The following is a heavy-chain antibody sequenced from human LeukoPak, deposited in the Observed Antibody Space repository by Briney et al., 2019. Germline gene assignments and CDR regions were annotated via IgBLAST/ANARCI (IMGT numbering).Heavy chain of an antibody. Sequence: RGSLRLSCAASGFTFSSYEMNWVRQAPGKGLEWVSYISSSGSTIYYADSVKGRFTISRDNAKNSLYLQMNSLRAEDTAVYYCARDGSMVRGVIKPSAFDIWGQGTMVTVSS. CDR1: GFTFSSYE. V-gene: IGHV3-48*03. D-gene: IGHD3-10*01. J-gene: IGHJ3*02. CDR2: ISSSGSTI. CDR3: ARDGSMVRGVIKPSAFDI.